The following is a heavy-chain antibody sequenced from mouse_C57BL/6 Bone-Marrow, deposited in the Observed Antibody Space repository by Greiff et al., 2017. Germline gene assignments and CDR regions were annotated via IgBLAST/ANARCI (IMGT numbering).Heavy chain of an antibody. CDR2: IYPGDGDT. CDR1: GYAFSSSW. CDR3: ARSRQAWFAY. Sequence: VQLQQSGPELVQPGASVKISCKASGYAFSSSWMNWVKQRPGKGLEWIGRIYPGDGDTNYNGKFKGKATLTADKSSSTAYMQLSSLTSEDSAVYFCARSRQAWFAYWGQGTLVTVSA. V-gene: IGHV1-82*01. J-gene: IGHJ3*01. D-gene: IGHD6-1*01.